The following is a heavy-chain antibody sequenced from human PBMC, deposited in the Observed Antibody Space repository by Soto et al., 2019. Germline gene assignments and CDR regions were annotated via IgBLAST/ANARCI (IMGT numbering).Heavy chain of an antibody. D-gene: IGHD3-10*01. V-gene: IGHV3-15*01. Sequence: GGSLRLSCAASGFTFSNAWMSWVRQAPGKGLEWVGRIKSKTDGGTTDYAAPVKGRFTISRDDSKNTLYLQMNSLKTEDTAVYYCTTAGFTMVRGVSSFVDFWGQGTLVTVSS. CDR2: IKSKTDGGTT. J-gene: IGHJ4*02. CDR3: TTAGFTMVRGVSSFVDF. CDR1: GFTFSNAW.